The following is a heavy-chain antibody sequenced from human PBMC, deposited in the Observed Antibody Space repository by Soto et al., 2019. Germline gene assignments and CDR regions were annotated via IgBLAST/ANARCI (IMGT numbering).Heavy chain of an antibody. CDR3: VRSWYRLYFDY. Sequence: PGGSLRLSCSASGFTFSSYAIHWVRQAPGKGLEYVSAISDYGDYTFYADSVKGRFTISRDNSKNTLYLQMSSLRAEDTAVYYCVRSWYRLYFDYWGQGTLVTVSS. J-gene: IGHJ4*02. D-gene: IGHD6-13*01. CDR1: GFTFSSYA. CDR2: ISDYGDYT. V-gene: IGHV3-64D*08.